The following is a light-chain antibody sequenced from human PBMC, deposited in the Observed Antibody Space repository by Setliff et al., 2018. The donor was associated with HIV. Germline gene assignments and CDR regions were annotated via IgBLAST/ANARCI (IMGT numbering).Light chain of an antibody. V-gene: IGLV1-47*01. CDR1: SSNIETHY. J-gene: IGLJ1*01. Sequence: QSVLTQPPSASGAPGQTVTISCSASSSNIETHYVYWYQQFPGTAPKLLIYRNDQRPSGVPARFSGSKSGTSAALTISDLRAEDEAEYFCAAWNDRPTGIYVFGTGTKV. CDR3: AAWNDRPTGIYV. CDR2: RND.